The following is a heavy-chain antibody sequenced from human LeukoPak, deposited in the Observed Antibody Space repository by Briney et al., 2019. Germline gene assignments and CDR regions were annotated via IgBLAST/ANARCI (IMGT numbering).Heavy chain of an antibody. CDR1: GGSISTYY. V-gene: IGHV4-4*07. CDR3: ARGIGSRKDYFDT. CDR2: MYGSGSS. J-gene: IGHJ4*02. D-gene: IGHD3-10*01. Sequence: PSETLSLTCTVSGGSISTYYYSWIRQPAGKGLEWIGRMYGSGSSNYNPTLRSRVSMSVDTSKNQISLTLSSVTAADTAMYYCARGIGSRKDYFDTWGQGTLVTVSS.